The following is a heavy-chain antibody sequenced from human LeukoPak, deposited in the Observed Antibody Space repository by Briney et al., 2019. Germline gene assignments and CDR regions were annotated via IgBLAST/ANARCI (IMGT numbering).Heavy chain of an antibody. J-gene: IGHJ4*02. D-gene: IGHD1-26*01. Sequence: GGSLRLSCAASAVTFSDYYMSWIRQAPGKGLEWVSYISSSGGTIYYADSVKGRFTISRDNSQNTLYLQMSSLRGEDTALYYCAKDRGMVGASVRAFDYWGQGTLVTVSS. CDR2: ISSSGGTI. CDR3: AKDRGMVGASVRAFDY. V-gene: IGHV3-11*01. CDR1: AVTFSDYY.